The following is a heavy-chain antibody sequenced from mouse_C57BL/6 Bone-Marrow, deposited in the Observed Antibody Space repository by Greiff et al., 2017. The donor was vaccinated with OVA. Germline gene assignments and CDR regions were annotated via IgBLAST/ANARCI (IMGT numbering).Heavy chain of an antibody. V-gene: IGHV1-85*01. CDR3: ARGGITTDWYFDV. D-gene: IGHD1-1*01. CDR1: GYTFTSYD. J-gene: IGHJ1*03. CDR2: IYPRDGST. Sequence: QVQLQQSGPELVKPGASVKLSCKASGYTFTSYDINWVKQRPGQGLEWIGSIYPRDGSTKYNEKFKGKATLTVDTSSSTAYMELHSLTSEDSAVYFCARGGITTDWYFDVWGTGATVTVSS.